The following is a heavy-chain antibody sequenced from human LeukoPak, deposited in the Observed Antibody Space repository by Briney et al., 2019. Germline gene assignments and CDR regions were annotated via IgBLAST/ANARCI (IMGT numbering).Heavy chain of an antibody. Sequence: PWASVKVSCKASGYTFTSYGISWVRQAPGQGLEWMGWISAYNGNTNSAQKLQGRVTMTTDTSTSTAYMELRSLRSDDTAVYYCARIEAVRGVILYYFDYWGQGTLVTVSS. J-gene: IGHJ4*02. CDR2: ISAYNGNT. CDR3: ARIEAVRGVILYYFDY. CDR1: GYTFTSYG. V-gene: IGHV1-18*01. D-gene: IGHD3-10*01.